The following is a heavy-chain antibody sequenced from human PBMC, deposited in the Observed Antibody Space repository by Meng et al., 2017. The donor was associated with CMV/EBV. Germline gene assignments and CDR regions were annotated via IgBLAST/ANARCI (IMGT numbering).Heavy chain of an antibody. J-gene: IGHJ4*02. V-gene: IGHV3-53*01. CDR3: AKGKGGCSSTSCYTACDY. CDR1: GFTVSSNY. CDR2: IYSGGST. Sequence: GESLKISCAASGFTVSSNYMSWVRQAPGKGLEWVSVIYSGGSTYYADSVKGRFTISRDNSKNTPYLQMNSLRAEDTAVYYCAKGKGGCSSTSCYTACDYWGQGTLVTVSS. D-gene: IGHD2-2*02.